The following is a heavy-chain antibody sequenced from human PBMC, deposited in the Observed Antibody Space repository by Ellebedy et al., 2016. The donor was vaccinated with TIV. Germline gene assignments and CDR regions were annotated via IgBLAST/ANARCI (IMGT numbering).Heavy chain of an antibody. Sequence: ASVKVSCKTSGYTFINYNIHWVRQAPGQGLEWMGIIKPSSGGSTSAQKFHGRVSLTTDTSTNTVYMELSGLRSDDTAVYYCARAVTTGGINVFDYWGQGTLVTVSS. D-gene: IGHD2-15*01. J-gene: IGHJ4*02. CDR2: IKPSSGGS. CDR3: ARAVTTGGINVFDY. V-gene: IGHV1-46*01. CDR1: GYTFINYN.